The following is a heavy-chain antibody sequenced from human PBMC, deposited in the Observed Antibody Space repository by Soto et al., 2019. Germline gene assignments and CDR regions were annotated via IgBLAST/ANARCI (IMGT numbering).Heavy chain of an antibody. CDR1: GGSISSSSYY. Sequence: NPSETLSLTCTVSGGSISSSSYYWGWIRQPPGKGLEWIGSIYYSGSTYYNPSLKSRVTISVDTSKNQFSLKLSSVTAADTAVYYCARLSSSWPYYYYGMDVWGQGTTVTVSS. D-gene: IGHD6-13*01. CDR2: IYYSGST. CDR3: ARLSSSWPYYYYGMDV. J-gene: IGHJ6*02. V-gene: IGHV4-39*01.